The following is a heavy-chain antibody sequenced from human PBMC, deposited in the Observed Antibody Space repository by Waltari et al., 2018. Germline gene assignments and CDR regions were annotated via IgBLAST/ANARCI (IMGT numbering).Heavy chain of an antibody. Sequence: QLQLQESGPGLVKPSETLYLTCSVSVVSITTNRHYWGWLRQPPGQGLEWIGTISYNGATYSSPSLRSRVTIFRDTSKNQLSLKLGSVTAADTAFYYCATYIGASLGTAAFDVWGQGTMVTVSS. J-gene: IGHJ3*01. CDR2: ISYNGAT. CDR1: VVSITTNRHY. CDR3: ATYIGASLGTAAFDV. D-gene: IGHD5-12*01. V-gene: IGHV4-39*01.